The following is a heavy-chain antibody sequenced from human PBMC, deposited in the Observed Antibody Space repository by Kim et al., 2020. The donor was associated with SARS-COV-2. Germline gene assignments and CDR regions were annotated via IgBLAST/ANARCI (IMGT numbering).Heavy chain of an antibody. CDR3: AKDGYYYGSGSYFDY. CDR1: GFTFSSYA. V-gene: IGHV3-23*01. CDR2: ISGSGGST. Sequence: GGSLRLSCAASGFTFSSYAMSWVRQAPGKGLEWVSAISGSGGSTYYADSVKGRFTISRDNSKNTLYLQMNSLRAEDTAVYYCAKDGYYYGSGSYFDYWGQGTLVTVSS. D-gene: IGHD3-10*01. J-gene: IGHJ4*02.